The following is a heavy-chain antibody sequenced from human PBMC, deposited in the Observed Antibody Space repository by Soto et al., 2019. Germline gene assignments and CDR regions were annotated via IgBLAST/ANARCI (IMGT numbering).Heavy chain of an antibody. Sequence: SETLSLTCAVSGGSISSGGYSWSWIRQPPGKGLEWIGYMYHSGSTYYNPSLKSRVTISIDRSTSTVYMELSSLRSEDTAVYYCATPSFGGPFDYWGQGILVTVSS. V-gene: IGHV4-30-2*02. CDR3: ATPSFGGPFDY. D-gene: IGHD3-10*01. CDR2: MYHSGST. CDR1: GGSISSGGYS. J-gene: IGHJ4*02.